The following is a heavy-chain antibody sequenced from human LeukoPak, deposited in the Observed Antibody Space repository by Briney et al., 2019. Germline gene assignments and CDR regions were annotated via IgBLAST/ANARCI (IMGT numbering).Heavy chain of an antibody. CDR3: AKDDAGAAGDY. V-gene: IGHV3-23*01. CDR2: ITGSGDST. J-gene: IGHJ4*02. Sequence: PGGSLRLSCAASGFTFSSYAMGWVRQTPGKGLEWVSSITGSGDSTYYADSVKGRFTISRDNSKNTLYLQMNSLRAEETAVYYCAKDDAGAAGDYWGQGTLVTVSS. CDR1: GFTFSSYA. D-gene: IGHD6-13*01.